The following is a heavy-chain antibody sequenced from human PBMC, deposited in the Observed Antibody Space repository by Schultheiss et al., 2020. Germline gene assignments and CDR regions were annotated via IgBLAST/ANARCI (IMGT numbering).Heavy chain of an antibody. CDR3: ARDPNILRFDY. CDR1: GFPFSSFA. CDR2: ISRNADST. J-gene: IGHJ4*02. Sequence: GGSLRLSCAASGFPFSSFAMHWVRQAPGKGLEYVSAISRNADSTHYANSVKGRFTISRDNAKNSLYLQMNSLRAEDTAVYYCARDPNILRFDYWGQGTLVTVSS. D-gene: IGHD3-9*01. V-gene: IGHV3-64*01.